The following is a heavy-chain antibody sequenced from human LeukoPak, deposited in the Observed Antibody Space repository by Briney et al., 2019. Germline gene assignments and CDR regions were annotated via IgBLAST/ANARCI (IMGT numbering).Heavy chain of an antibody. Sequence: GGSLRLSCAASGFTFSSYAMSWVRQAPGQGLEWVSAISGSCGSTYYADSVKGRFTISRDNSKTTLYLQMNSLRAEDTAVYYCAKVPTPFDYWGQGTLVSVSS. CDR3: AKVPTPFDY. CDR1: GFTFSSYA. J-gene: IGHJ4*02. CDR2: ISGSCGST. V-gene: IGHV3-23*01.